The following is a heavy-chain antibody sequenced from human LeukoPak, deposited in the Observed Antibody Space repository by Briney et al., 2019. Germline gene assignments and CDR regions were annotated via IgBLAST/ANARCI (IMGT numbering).Heavy chain of an antibody. J-gene: IGHJ5*02. D-gene: IGHD6-13*01. CDR2: IYSGGST. Sequence: PGGSLRLSCAASGFTVSSNYMSWVRQAPGKGLEWVSVIYSGGSTYYADSVKGRFTISRDNSRNTLYLQMNGLRAEDTAVYYCARVGSSSWSPKGWFDPWGQGTLVTVSS. V-gene: IGHV3-53*01. CDR3: ARVGSSSWSPKGWFDP. CDR1: GFTVSSNY.